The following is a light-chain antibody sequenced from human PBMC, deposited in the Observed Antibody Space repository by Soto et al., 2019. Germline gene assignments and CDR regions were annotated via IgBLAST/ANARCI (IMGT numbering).Light chain of an antibody. Sequence: QSVLTQPRSVSGSPGQSVTVSCTGTSSDVGGYNYVSWYRQYPGEAPKLLIYDVTERLSGVPDRFSGSKSGNTASLTISGLQAEDEADYYCCSYAGGHIHYIIGTGTKVTVL. V-gene: IGLV2-11*01. CDR1: SSDVGGYNY. CDR2: DVT. J-gene: IGLJ1*01. CDR3: CSYAGGHIHYI.